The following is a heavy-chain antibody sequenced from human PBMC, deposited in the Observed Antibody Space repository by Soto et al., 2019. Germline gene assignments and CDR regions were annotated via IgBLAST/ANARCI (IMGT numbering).Heavy chain of an antibody. Sequence: LSLTCTVSGGSISSFHWSWIRQPPGKGLEWIGFISNSGSTNYNPSLKSRVTISLDTSKNQFSLKLSSVSAADTAVYYCARGVVGASTGFQHWGQGTLVTVSS. CDR1: GGSISSFH. CDR2: ISNSGST. D-gene: IGHD1-26*01. V-gene: IGHV4-59*01. CDR3: ARGVVGASTGFQH. J-gene: IGHJ1*01.